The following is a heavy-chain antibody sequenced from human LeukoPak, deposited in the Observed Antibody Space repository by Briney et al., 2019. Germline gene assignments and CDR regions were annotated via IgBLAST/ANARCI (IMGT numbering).Heavy chain of an antibody. D-gene: IGHD3-22*01. CDR2: ISHDGTT. Sequence: SETLSLTCGVSGGSIDITNYWSWVRQAPGKGLERIGEISHDGTTNHNPSLRSRVAMSLDRANNQFSLSLTSVTAADTAVYYCTREDRPFCPFAYWGQGVLVTVSS. V-gene: IGHV4-4*02. CDR1: GGSIDITNY. J-gene: IGHJ4*02. CDR3: TREDRPFCPFAY.